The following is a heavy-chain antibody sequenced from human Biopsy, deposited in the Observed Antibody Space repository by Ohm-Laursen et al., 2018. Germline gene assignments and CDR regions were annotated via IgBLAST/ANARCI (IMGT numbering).Heavy chain of an antibody. D-gene: IGHD6-6*01. CDR3: ARGYSRRVSIFEASIYWFDT. V-gene: IGHV1-8*02. Sequence: GASVKVSSKASGGAFTNYAINWVRQARGQGLEWMGWMIPSSGKTGYAQRFQGRVTLTMNTSISTAYMELSGLRSEDTAVYFCARGYSRRVSIFEASIYWFDTWGQGTLVTVSS. J-gene: IGHJ5*02. CDR2: MIPSSGKT. CDR1: GGAFTNYA.